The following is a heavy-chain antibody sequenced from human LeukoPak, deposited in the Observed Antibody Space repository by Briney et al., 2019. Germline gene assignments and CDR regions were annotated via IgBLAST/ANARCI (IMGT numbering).Heavy chain of an antibody. CDR1: GFTFSSYS. CDR3: ARGGGDDDSSGSL. J-gene: IGHJ6*02. D-gene: IGHD3-22*01. V-gene: IGHV3-48*04. Sequence: PGGSLRLSCAASGFTFSSYSMNWVRQAPGKGLEWVSYISSSSSTIYYADSVKGRFTISRDNAKNSLYLQMNSLGAEDTAVYYCARGGGDDDSSGSLWGQGTTVTVSS. CDR2: ISSSSSTI.